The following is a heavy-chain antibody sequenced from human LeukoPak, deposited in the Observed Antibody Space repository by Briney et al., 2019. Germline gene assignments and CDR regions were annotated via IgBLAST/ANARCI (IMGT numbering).Heavy chain of an antibody. CDR2: ISYDGSNK. V-gene: IGHV3-30-3*01. CDR3: ARDQGYSYGFDY. D-gene: IGHD5-18*01. CDR1: GFTFSSYA. Sequence: GGSLRLSCAASGFTFSSYAMHWVRQAPGRGLEWVAVISYDGSNKYYADSVKGRFTISRDNSKNTLYLQMNSLGAEDTAVYYCARDQGYSYGFDYWGQGTLVTVSS. J-gene: IGHJ4*02.